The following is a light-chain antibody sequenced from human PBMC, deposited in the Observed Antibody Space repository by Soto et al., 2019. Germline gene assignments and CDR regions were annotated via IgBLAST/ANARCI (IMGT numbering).Light chain of an antibody. Sequence: EIVMTQSPATLSVSPGERATLSCRASQSVSSNLVWYQQKPGQTPRLLIYSASTRATGIPARFSGSGSGTEFTLTINSLQSEEFSVYYCHQYYDLPYTFAQGTKLEI. J-gene: IGKJ2*01. V-gene: IGKV3-15*01. CDR3: HQYYDLPYT. CDR2: SAS. CDR1: QSVSSN.